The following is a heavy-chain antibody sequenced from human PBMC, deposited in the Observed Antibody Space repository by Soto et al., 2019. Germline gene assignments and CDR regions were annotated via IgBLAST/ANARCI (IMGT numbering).Heavy chain of an antibody. D-gene: IGHD2-2*01. V-gene: IGHV4-34*01. Sequence: SETLSLTCAVYGGSFSGYYWSWIRQPPGKGLEWIGEINHSGSTNYNPSLKSRVTISVDTSKNQFSLKLSSVTAADTAVYYCARALVNCSSTSCYEGWFDPWGQGTLVTVSS. CDR1: GGSFSGYY. CDR2: INHSGST. CDR3: ARALVNCSSTSCYEGWFDP. J-gene: IGHJ5*02.